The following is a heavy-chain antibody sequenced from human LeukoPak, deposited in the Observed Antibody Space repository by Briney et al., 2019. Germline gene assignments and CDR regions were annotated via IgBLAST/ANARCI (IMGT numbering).Heavy chain of an antibody. CDR1: GGSISSSSYY. V-gene: IGHV4-39*01. J-gene: IGHJ4*02. D-gene: IGHD3-16*01. CDR2: IYYSGST. Sequence: ASETLSLTCTVSGGSISSSSYYWGWIRQPPGKGLEWIGSIYYSGSTYYNPSLKSRVTISVDTSKNQFSLKLSSVTAADTAVYYCASIPEGYSDDYWGQGTLVTVSS. CDR3: ASIPEGYSDDY.